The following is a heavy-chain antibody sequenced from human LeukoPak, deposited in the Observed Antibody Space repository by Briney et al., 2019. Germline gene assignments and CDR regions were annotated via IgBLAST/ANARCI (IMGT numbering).Heavy chain of an antibody. V-gene: IGHV1-69*04. CDR1: GGTFSSYA. D-gene: IGHD3-22*01. J-gene: IGHJ4*02. CDR2: IIPILGIA. Sequence: ASVKVSCKASGGTFSSYAISWVRQAPGQGLEWMGRIIPILGIANYAQKFQGRVTTTADKSTSTAYMELSSLRSEDTAVYYCARDSPDYDSSGYTYYFDYWGQGTLVTVSS. CDR3: ARDSPDYDSSGYTYYFDY.